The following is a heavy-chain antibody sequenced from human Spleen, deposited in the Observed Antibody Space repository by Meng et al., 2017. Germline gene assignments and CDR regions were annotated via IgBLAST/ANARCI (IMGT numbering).Heavy chain of an antibody. V-gene: IGHV3-33*08. Sequence: GGSLRLSCAASGFTVSSNYMSWVRQAPGKGLEWVAVIWHDGSDKYYADSVKGRFTISRDNAKDTLYLQMNSLRAEDTAVYYCARDYDTSGPYYYGMDVWGQGTTVTVSS. CDR3: ARDYDTSGPYYYGMDV. D-gene: IGHD3-22*01. CDR2: IWHDGSDK. CDR1: GFTVSSNY. J-gene: IGHJ6*02.